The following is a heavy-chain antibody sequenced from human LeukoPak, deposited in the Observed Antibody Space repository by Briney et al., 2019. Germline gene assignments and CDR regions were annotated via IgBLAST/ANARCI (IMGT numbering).Heavy chain of an antibody. V-gene: IGHV4-39*01. Sequence: TETLSLTCTVSGGSISSSSYYWGWIRQPPGRGLHWTGRIYYSGSTYYNPSLKSRVTISVDSSKNQFSLKLSSVTAADTAVYYCAGLKYYDFWSGWNWFDPWGQGTLVTVSS. D-gene: IGHD3-3*01. CDR3: AGLKYYDFWSGWNWFDP. CDR1: GGSISSSSYY. CDR2: IYYSGST. J-gene: IGHJ5*02.